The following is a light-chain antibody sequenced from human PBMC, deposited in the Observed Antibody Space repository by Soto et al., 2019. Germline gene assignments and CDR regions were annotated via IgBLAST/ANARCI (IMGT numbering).Light chain of an antibody. Sequence: QSVLTQPPSASGTPGQRVTISCSGSSSNIESNYVYWYQQLPGTAPRLLIYRNNQRPSGVPDRFSGSKSGTSASLAISALRSEDESDYYCTVWDDSLRVRLFGGVT. V-gene: IGLV1-47*01. CDR2: RNN. J-gene: IGLJ2*01. CDR3: TVWDDSLRVRL. CDR1: SSNIESNY.